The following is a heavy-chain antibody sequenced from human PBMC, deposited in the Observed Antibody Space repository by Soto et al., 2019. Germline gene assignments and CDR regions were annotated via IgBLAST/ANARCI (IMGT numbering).Heavy chain of an antibody. Sequence: GESLKISCAASGFTFSSYGMHWVRQAPGKGLEWVAVIWYDGSNKYYADSVKGRFTISRDNSKNTLYLQMNSLRAEDTAVYYCARADDGSGSYFDYWGQGTLVTVSS. CDR1: GFTFSSYG. D-gene: IGHD3-10*01. CDR3: ARADDGSGSYFDY. V-gene: IGHV3-33*08. CDR2: IWYDGSNK. J-gene: IGHJ4*02.